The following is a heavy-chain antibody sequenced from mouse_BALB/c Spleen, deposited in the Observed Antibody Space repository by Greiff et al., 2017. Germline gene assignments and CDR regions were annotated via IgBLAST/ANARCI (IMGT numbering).Heavy chain of an antibody. Sequence: DVMLVESGGGLVQPGGSRKLSCAASGFTFSSFGMHWVRQAPEKGLEWVAYISSGSSTIYYADTVKGRFTISRDNPKNTLFLQMTSLRSEDTAMYYCARWDHYDYAMDYWGQGTSVTVSS. CDR2: ISSGSSTI. CDR1: GFTFSSFG. V-gene: IGHV5-17*02. D-gene: IGHD1-1*01. CDR3: ARWDHYDYAMDY. J-gene: IGHJ4*01.